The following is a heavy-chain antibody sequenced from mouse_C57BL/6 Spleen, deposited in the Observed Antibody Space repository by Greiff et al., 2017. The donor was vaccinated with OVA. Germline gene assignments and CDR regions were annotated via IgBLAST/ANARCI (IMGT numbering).Heavy chain of an antibody. CDR3: ARWLLRRAY. D-gene: IGHD2-3*01. V-gene: IGHV1-54*01. Sequence: QVQLQQSGAELVRPGTSVKVSCKASGYAFTNYLIEWVKQRPGQGLEWIGVINPGSGGTNYNEKFKGKATLTADKPSSTAYMQLSSLTSEDSAVYFCARWLLRRAYWGQGTLVTVSA. CDR1: GYAFTNYL. CDR2: INPGSGGT. J-gene: IGHJ3*01.